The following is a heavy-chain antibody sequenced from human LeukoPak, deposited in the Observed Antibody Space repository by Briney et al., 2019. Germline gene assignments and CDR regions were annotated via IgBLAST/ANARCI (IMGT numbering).Heavy chain of an antibody. CDR2: IYHSGST. J-gene: IGHJ4*02. D-gene: IGHD1-1*01. CDR3: ARGAGIANYFDY. V-gene: IGHV4-38-2*01. Sequence: PSETLSLTCAVSGYSISSGYYWGWIRQPPGKGLEWIGSIYHSGSTYYNPSLKSRVTISVDTSKNQFSLKLSSVTAADTAVYYCARGAGIANYFDYWGQGTLVTVSS. CDR1: GYSISSGYY.